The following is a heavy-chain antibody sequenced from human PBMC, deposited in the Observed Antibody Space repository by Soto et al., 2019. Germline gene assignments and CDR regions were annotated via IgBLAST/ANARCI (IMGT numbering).Heavy chain of an antibody. D-gene: IGHD2-15*01. CDR1: GFTFSDYA. Sequence: GGSLRLSCAASGFTFSDYAMSWVRQAPGKGLEWVSGLGGSNSDTHYAASVEGRFTVSRDNSRSTLFLQMNSLRVEDTAVYYCAKDKVDHNSVWDPFDIWGQGTMVTVSS. V-gene: IGHV3-23*01. CDR3: AKDKVDHNSVWDPFDI. CDR2: LGGSNSDT. J-gene: IGHJ3*02.